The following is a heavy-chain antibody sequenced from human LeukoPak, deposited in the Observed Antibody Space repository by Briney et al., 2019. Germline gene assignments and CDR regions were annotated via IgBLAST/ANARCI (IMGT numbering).Heavy chain of an antibody. Sequence: GASVKVSCKASGGTFSSYAISWVRQAPGQGLEWMGGIIPIFGTANYAQKFQGRVTITADKSTSTAYMELSSLRSEDTAVYYCARGITGTSYYYYMDVWGKGTTVTVSS. J-gene: IGHJ6*03. CDR3: ARGITGTSYYYYMDV. D-gene: IGHD1-7*01. CDR1: GGTFSSYA. V-gene: IGHV1-69*06. CDR2: IIPIFGTA.